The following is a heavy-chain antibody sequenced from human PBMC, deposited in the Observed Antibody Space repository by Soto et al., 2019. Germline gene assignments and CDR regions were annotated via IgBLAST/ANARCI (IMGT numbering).Heavy chain of an antibody. J-gene: IGHJ5*02. Sequence: SETLSLTCAVYGGSFSGYYWTWIRQPPGTGLEWIGEINRSGSTNYNPSLKSRVTISVDTSKNQFSLKLSSVTAADTAVYYCARLGIVVVPAAMRWFDPWGQGTLVTVSS. CDR2: INRSGST. CDR1: GGSFSGYY. V-gene: IGHV4-34*01. CDR3: ARLGIVVVPAAMRWFDP. D-gene: IGHD2-2*03.